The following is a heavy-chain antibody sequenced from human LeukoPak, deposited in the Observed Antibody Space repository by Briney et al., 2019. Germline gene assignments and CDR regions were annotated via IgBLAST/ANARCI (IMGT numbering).Heavy chain of an antibody. V-gene: IGHV4-39*07. Sequence: SETLSLTCTVSGGSLSSSSHYWGWIRQPPGKGLEWIGSIYYSGSTNYNPSLKSRVTISVDTSKNQFSLKLSSVTAADTAVYYCARCRDGYNNAFDIWGQGTMVTVSS. CDR3: ARCRDGYNNAFDI. CDR1: GGSLSSSSHY. CDR2: IYYSGST. J-gene: IGHJ3*02. D-gene: IGHD5-24*01.